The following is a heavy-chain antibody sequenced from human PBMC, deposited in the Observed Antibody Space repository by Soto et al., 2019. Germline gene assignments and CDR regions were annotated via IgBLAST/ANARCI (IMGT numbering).Heavy chain of an antibody. CDR3: ARVGSSIATRPFDY. CDR1: GFSISSGDYY. J-gene: IGHJ4*02. CDR2: IYYSGST. V-gene: IGHV4-30-4*01. Sequence: SETLSLTCTFSGFSISSGDYYWSWIRQPPGKGLGWIGYIYYSGSTYYNPSLKSRVTISVDTSKNQFSLKLSSVTAADTAVYYCARVGSSIATRPFDYWGQGTLVTVSS. D-gene: IGHD6-6*01.